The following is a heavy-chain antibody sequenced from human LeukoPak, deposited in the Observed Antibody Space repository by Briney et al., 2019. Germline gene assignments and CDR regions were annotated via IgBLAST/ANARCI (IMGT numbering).Heavy chain of an antibody. D-gene: IGHD3-22*01. Sequence: SETLSLTCTVSGGSVSSGSYYWGWIRQPPGKGLEWIGDIYYSGSTNYNPSLKSRVTISVDTSKNQFSLMLSSVTAADTAVYYCARAKSSCYFAYFDYWGQGTLVTVSS. CDR2: IYYSGST. V-gene: IGHV4-61*01. CDR1: GGSVSSGSYY. CDR3: ARAKSSCYFAYFDY. J-gene: IGHJ4*02.